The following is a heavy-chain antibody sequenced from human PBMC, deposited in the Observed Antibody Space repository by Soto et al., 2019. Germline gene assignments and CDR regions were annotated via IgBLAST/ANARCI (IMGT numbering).Heavy chain of an antibody. CDR1: GFTFSSYA. CDR3: ARDSGGWYFDY. V-gene: IGHV3-30-3*01. CDR2: ISYDGSNK. Sequence: QVQLVESGGGVVQPGRSLRLSCAASGFTFSSYAMHWVRQAPGKGLEWVAVISYDGSNKYYADSVKGRFTIPRDNSKNTLYLQMNSLRAEDTAVYYCARDSGGWYFDYWGQGTLVTVSS. D-gene: IGHD2-15*01. J-gene: IGHJ4*02.